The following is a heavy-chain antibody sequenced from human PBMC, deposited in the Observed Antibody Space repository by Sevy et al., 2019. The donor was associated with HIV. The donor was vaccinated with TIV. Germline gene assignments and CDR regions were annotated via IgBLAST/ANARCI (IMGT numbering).Heavy chain of an antibody. CDR1: GFTFSSYG. D-gene: IGHD3-3*01. J-gene: IGHJ4*02. CDR3: AKDPSNVKSRGYSYFDY. V-gene: IGHV3-30*18. CDR2: IPYDGSNK. Sequence: GGSLRLSCAASGFTFSSYGMHWVRQAPGKGLEWVAVIPYDGSNKYYADSVKGRFTISRDNSKNTLYLQMNSLRAEDTAVYYCAKDPSNVKSRGYSYFDYWGQGTLVTVSS.